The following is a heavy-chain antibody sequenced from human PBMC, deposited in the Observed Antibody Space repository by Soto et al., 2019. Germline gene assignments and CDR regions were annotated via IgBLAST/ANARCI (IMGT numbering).Heavy chain of an antibody. CDR3: VRGGCSTPSCLDY. CDR1: GFTFSSYW. Sequence: EVQLVESGGGLLQPGGSLRLSCAASGFTFSSYWMHWVRQAPGKGLVWVSRINGNGRDTKYADSVGGRFTISRDNAKNTLSLQMNSLRGEDTAVYFCVRGGCSTPSCLDYWGQGVVVTVSS. V-gene: IGHV3-74*03. D-gene: IGHD2-2*01. CDR2: INGNGRDT. J-gene: IGHJ4*02.